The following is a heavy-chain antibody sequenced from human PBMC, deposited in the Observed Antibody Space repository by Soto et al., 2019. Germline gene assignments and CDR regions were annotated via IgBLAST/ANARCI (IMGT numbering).Heavy chain of an antibody. J-gene: IGHJ6*02. CDR3: TTLSITIFGVVRMDV. D-gene: IGHD3-3*01. V-gene: IGHV3-30*03. Sequence: GGSLRLSCAASGFTFSSFGMHWVRQAPGKGLEWVAVISYDGSNKYYADSMKGRFTISRDDSKNTLYLQMNSLRAEDTAVYYCTTLSITIFGVVRMDVWGQGTTVTVSS. CDR1: GFTFSSFG. CDR2: ISYDGSNK.